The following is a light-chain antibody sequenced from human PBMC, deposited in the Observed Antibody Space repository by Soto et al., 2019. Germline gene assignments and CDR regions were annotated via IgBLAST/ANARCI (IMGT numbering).Light chain of an antibody. CDR3: VQYNSYPWA. Sequence: DIPMTQSPSTLSASVGDRVTSTCRARQSLSSWLAWYQQKPGKAPKLLIYKASSVDSGVPSRFSGSGSGTEFALTISRLQPDDFATYDCVQYNSYPWAFGQGTKVVIK. CDR1: QSLSSW. CDR2: KAS. V-gene: IGKV1-5*03. J-gene: IGKJ1*01.